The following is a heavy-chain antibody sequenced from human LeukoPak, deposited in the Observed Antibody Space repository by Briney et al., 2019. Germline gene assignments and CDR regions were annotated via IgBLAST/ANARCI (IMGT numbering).Heavy chain of an antibody. J-gene: IGHJ5*02. CDR1: GYSISSSNW. V-gene: IGHV4-28*05. CDR3: ARASLVGANLNWFDP. Sequence: PSDTLSLTCAVSGYSISSSNWWGWIRQPPGKGLGWIGYIYYSGSIYYNPSLKSRVTMSVDTSKNQFSLKLSSVTAVDTAVYYYARASLVGANLNWFDPWGQGTLVTVSS. CDR2: IYYSGSI. D-gene: IGHD1-26*01.